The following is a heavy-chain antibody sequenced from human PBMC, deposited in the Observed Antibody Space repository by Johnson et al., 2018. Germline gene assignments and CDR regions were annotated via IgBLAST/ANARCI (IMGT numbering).Heavy chain of an antibody. CDR3: VRDPSGSYLGYFQH. V-gene: IGHV3-48*02. CDR2: ISSSSSPI. Sequence: VQLVQSGGGVVQPGRSLRLSCAASGFTFSSYSMNWVRQAPGKGLAWVSYISSSSSPIYYADSVQGRFTIPRANAKNSRYLQMNSLRDEDTAVYSCVRDPSGSYLGYFQHWGQGTLVTVSS. CDR1: GFTFSSYS. J-gene: IGHJ1*01. D-gene: IGHD1-26*01.